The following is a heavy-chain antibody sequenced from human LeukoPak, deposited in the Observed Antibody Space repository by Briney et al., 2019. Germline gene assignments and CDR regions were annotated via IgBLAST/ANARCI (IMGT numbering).Heavy chain of an antibody. Sequence: PGRSLRLSCTASGFTFGDYAMSWVRQAPGKGLEWVGFIRSKAYGGATEYAESVKGRFTISRDDSNSIAYLQMNSLKTEDTAVYYCTRGSGGYDYWGQGTLVPVSS. V-gene: IGHV3-49*04. D-gene: IGHD6-19*01. CDR3: TRGSGGYDY. CDR2: IRSKAYGGAT. J-gene: IGHJ4*02. CDR1: GFTFGDYA.